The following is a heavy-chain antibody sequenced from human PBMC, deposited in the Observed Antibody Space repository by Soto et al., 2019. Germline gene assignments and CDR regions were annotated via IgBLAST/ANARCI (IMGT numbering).Heavy chain of an antibody. CDR3: AKCDIVEVVAGSKVDKYFDY. V-gene: IGHV4-34*01. CDR2: INHSGST. CDR1: GGSFSGYY. J-gene: IGHJ4*02. D-gene: IGHD2-15*01. Sequence: PSETLSLTCAVYGGSFSGYYWSWIRQPPGKGLEWIGEINHSGSTNYNPSLKSRVTMSVDTSKNQFSLKLNSVTAADTAVYYCAKCDIVEVVAGSKVDKYFDYWGQGTLVTVSS.